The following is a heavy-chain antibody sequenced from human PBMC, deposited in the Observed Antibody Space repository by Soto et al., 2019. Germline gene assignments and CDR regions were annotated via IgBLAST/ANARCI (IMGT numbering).Heavy chain of an antibody. CDR3: VGQGIGDLHGLVDV. D-gene: IGHD3-10*01. CDR1: SGPSRSHN. Sequence: QVQLQQSGPGLVKPSETLSLTCTVSSGPSRSHNWGWIRQPPGGGLGWIGYIYHTGDTSYNPSLSSRATISADTSTNHISLTLRSVTAADTAVYYCVGQGIGDLHGLVDVWGQGTRVSVSS. V-gene: IGHV4-59*08. J-gene: IGHJ6*02. CDR2: IYHTGDT.